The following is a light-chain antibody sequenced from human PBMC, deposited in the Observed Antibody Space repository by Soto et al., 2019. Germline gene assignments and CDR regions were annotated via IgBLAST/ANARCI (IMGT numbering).Light chain of an antibody. CDR2: SNN. V-gene: IGLV1-44*01. Sequence: QSVLTQPPSASGTPGQRVTISCSGSSSNIGSNTVNWYQQLPGTAPKLLIYSNNQRPSGVPDRFSGSKSGTSASLALSGLQSEDEADYYCAAWDDSLNLWVFGGGTKLTVL. J-gene: IGLJ3*02. CDR3: AAWDDSLNLWV. CDR1: SSNIGSNT.